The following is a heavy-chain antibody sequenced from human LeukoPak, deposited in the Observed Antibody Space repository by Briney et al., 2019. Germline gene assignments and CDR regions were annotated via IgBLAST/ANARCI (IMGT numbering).Heavy chain of an antibody. CDR1: GFIFSRYA. CDR2: ISGSGGST. V-gene: IGHV3-23*01. Sequence: GGSLRLSCAASGFIFSRYAMTWVRQVPGKGLEWVSAISGSGGSTYYADSVKGRFTISRDNSKNTLYLQMNSLRAEDTAVYYCAKVPFDSSGYYYLYYFDYWGQGTLVTVSS. D-gene: IGHD3-22*01. J-gene: IGHJ4*02. CDR3: AKVPFDSSGYYYLYYFDY.